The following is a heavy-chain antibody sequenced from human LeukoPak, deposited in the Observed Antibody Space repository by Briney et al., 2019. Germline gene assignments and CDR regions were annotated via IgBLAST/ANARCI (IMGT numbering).Heavy chain of an antibody. Sequence: PGGSLRLSCAASGFTFSSYAMSWVRQAPGKGLEWVSAISGSGGSTYYADSVKGRFTISRDNSKNTLYLQMNSLRTEDTAVYYCARALSGSYYNPPYDYWGQGTLVTVSS. CDR3: ARALSGSYYNPPYDY. J-gene: IGHJ4*02. D-gene: IGHD3-10*01. V-gene: IGHV3-23*01. CDR1: GFTFSSYA. CDR2: ISGSGGST.